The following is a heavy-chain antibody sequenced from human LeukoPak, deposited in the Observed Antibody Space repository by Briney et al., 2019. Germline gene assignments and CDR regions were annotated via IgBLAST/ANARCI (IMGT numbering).Heavy chain of an antibody. CDR1: GGGFSTYT. Sequence: GPSVKVSCKASGGGFSTYTFTWVRQAPGQGLEWMGGIIPFIGTANNAQKFQGRLTINADESTTTAYMELSSLTYEDTAVYYCAREAQTRFFDYWGQGTLVTVSS. CDR2: IIPFIGTA. J-gene: IGHJ4*02. V-gene: IGHV1-69*13. CDR3: AREAQTRFFDY.